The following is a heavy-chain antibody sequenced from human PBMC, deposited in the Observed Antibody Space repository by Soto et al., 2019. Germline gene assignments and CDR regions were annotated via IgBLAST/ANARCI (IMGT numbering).Heavy chain of an antibody. J-gene: IGHJ4*02. Sequence: GGSLRLSCAASGITFSSSGMNWVRQAPGKGLEWVSYISGSSNTIYYADSVKGRFTISRDNAKNSLYLQMNSLRDEDTAVYFCASERYSSGLNYYWGQGTLVTVSS. CDR1: GITFSSSG. V-gene: IGHV3-48*02. CDR3: ASERYSSGLNYY. CDR2: ISGSSNTI. D-gene: IGHD6-19*01.